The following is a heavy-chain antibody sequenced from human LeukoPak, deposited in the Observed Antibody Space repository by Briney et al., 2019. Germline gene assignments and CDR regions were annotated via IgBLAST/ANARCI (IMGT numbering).Heavy chain of an antibody. J-gene: IGHJ4*02. CDR1: GGSISSYY. D-gene: IGHD3-22*01. Sequence: SETLSLTCTVSGGSISSYYWSWIRQPPGKGLEWIGYIYYSGSTNYNPSLKSRVTISVDTSKNQFSLKLSSVTAADTAVYYCARHEANYYDSSGYGLDYWGQGTLVTVSS. CDR3: ARHEANYYDSSGYGLDY. V-gene: IGHV4-59*08. CDR2: IYYSGST.